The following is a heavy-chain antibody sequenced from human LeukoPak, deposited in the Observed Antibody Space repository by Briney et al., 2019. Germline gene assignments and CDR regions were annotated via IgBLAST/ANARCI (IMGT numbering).Heavy chain of an antibody. Sequence: PGGSLRLSCAASGFTFSSYGMHWVRQAPGKGLEWVAFIRYDGSNKYYADSVKGRFTVSRGNSKNTLYLQMNSLRAEDTAVYYCANGDIHYWGQGTLVTVSS. CDR3: ANGDIHY. V-gene: IGHV3-30*02. D-gene: IGHD2-15*01. J-gene: IGHJ4*02. CDR1: GFTFSSYG. CDR2: IRYDGSNK.